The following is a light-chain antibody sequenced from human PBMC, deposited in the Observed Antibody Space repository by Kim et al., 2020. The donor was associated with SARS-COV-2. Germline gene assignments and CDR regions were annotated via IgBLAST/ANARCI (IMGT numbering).Light chain of an antibody. CDR2: HDN. J-gene: IGLJ3*02. Sequence: VSQGQTANCACTGVKLGVILACWYQQGPGHSLVLFIDHDNTRPSGVPVRFSGSNSGDTATLTIVGTQAVAEADYFCQACDTSTAVFGGGTQLTVL. V-gene: IGLV3-1*01. CDR3: QACDTSTAV. CDR1: KLGVIL.